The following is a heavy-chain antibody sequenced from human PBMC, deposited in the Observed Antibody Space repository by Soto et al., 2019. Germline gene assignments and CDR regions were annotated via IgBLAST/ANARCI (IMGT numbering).Heavy chain of an antibody. CDR3: ARDRGHVSTVTLTPYYYGMDV. CDR1: GGSISSYY. CDR2: IYYSGST. V-gene: IGHV4-59*01. D-gene: IGHD4-4*01. J-gene: IGHJ6*02. Sequence: TLSLTCTVSGGSISSYYWSWIRQPPGKGLEWIGYIYYSGSTNYNPSLKSRVTISVDTSKNQFSLKLSSVTAADTAVYYCARDRGHVSTVTLTPYYYGMDVWGQGTTVTVSS.